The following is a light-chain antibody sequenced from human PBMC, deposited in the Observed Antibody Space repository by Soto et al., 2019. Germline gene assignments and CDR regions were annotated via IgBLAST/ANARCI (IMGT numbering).Light chain of an antibody. Sequence: AIQMTQSPSSLSASVGDRVTITCRASQGIRNDLGWYQQKPGKAPQLLIYATSSLQTGVPSRFSASGSGTDFSLVISDLQPEDSATYYCQQGYSSRWTSGRGTKVEI. CDR1: QGIRND. V-gene: IGKV1-6*01. CDR2: ATS. J-gene: IGKJ1*01. CDR3: QQGYSSRWT.